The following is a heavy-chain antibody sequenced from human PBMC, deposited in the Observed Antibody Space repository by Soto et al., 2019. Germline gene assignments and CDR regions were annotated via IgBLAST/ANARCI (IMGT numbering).Heavy chain of an antibody. CDR3: ASPTREWLPPARDYYYGMDV. V-gene: IGHV1-69*06. J-gene: IGHJ6*02. D-gene: IGHD3-3*01. Sequence: QVQLVQSGDEVKKPGSSVKVSCKASGGTFSSYAISWVRQAPGQGLEWMGGNIPIFGTANYAQKFQGRVTITADKSTSTAYMELSSLRSEDTAVYYCASPTREWLPPARDYYYGMDVWGQRTTVTVSS. CDR2: NIPIFGTA. CDR1: GGTFSSYA.